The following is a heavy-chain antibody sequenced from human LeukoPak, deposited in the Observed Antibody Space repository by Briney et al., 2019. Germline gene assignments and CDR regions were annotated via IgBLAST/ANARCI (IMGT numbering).Heavy chain of an antibody. Sequence: PGRSLRLSCAASGFTFDHYAMHWVRQAPGKGLEWVSGISWNSGSIGYAESVKGRFTISRDNSKNTLYLQMNSLRAEDMAVYYCAKWRSVLTPPDVWGKGTTVTISS. CDR2: ISWNSGSI. J-gene: IGHJ6*04. D-gene: IGHD2-8*01. CDR3: AKWRSVLTPPDV. CDR1: GFTFDHYA. V-gene: IGHV3-9*03.